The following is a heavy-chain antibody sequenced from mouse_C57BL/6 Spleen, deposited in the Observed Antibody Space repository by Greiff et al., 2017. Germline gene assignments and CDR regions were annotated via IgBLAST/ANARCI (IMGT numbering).Heavy chain of an antibody. CDR3: TRKDYGLYYFDY. CDR1: GYTFTSYW. D-gene: IGHD1-2*01. V-gene: IGHV1-5*01. Sequence: EVQLQQSGTVLARPGASVKMSCKTSGYTFTSYWMHWVKQRPGQGLEWIGAIYPGNSDTSYNQKFKGKAKLTAVTSASTAYMELSSLTNEDSAVYYCTRKDYGLYYFDYWGQGTTLTVSS. CDR2: IYPGNSDT. J-gene: IGHJ2*01.